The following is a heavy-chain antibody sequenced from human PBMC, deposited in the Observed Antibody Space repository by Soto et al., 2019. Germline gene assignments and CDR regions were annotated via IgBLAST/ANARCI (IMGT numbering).Heavy chain of an antibody. Sequence: GGSLRLSCAASGFTVSSNYMSWVRQAPGKGLEWVSVIYSGGSTYYADSVKGRFTISRHNSKNTLYLQMNSLRAEDTAVYYCARHHSLDCSSTSCYTPNWFDPWGQGTLVTVSS. CDR2: IYSGGST. CDR1: GFTVSSNY. V-gene: IGHV3-53*04. CDR3: ARHHSLDCSSTSCYTPNWFDP. J-gene: IGHJ5*02. D-gene: IGHD2-2*02.